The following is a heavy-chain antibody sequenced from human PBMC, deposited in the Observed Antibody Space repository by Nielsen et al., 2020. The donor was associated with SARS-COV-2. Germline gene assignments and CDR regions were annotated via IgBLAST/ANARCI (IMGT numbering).Heavy chain of an antibody. V-gene: IGHV1-69*13. Sequence: SVKVSCKASGDTFRSHAISWVRQAPGQGLEWMGGIIPSFGTEIYAQKLQGRITITADELTNTVYMELYSLRSEDTAVFYCARVRGSCSSSTCPMDYWGQGTLVTVSS. CDR2: IIPSFGTE. CDR3: ARVRGSCSSSTCPMDY. J-gene: IGHJ4*02. D-gene: IGHD2-2*01. CDR1: GDTFRSHA.